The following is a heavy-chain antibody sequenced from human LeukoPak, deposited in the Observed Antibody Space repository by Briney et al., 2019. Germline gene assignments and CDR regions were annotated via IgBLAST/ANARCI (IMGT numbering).Heavy chain of an antibody. CDR3: ARDHVAEGVFDY. V-gene: IGHV3-21*01. CDR2: ISSRSSHV. J-gene: IGHJ4*02. D-gene: IGHD6-13*01. Sequence: PGGSLRLSCAASGFTLSSYSMNWVRQAPGKGLEWVSSISSRSSHVYYADSVKGRFTISRDNAKNSLSLQMNSLRAEDTAVYYCARDHVAEGVFDYWGQGTLVTVSS. CDR1: GFTLSSYS.